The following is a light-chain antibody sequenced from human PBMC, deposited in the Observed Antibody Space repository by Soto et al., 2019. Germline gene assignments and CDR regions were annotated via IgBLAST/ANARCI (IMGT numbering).Light chain of an antibody. V-gene: IGKV3-20*01. J-gene: IGKJ4*01. Sequence: EIVLTQSPGTLSLSPGERATLSCRASQSVSSSYLAWYQQKPGQAPRLLIYGASSRATGIPDRFSGSGSGTDFTLTISRLEPEYFSVYYCHQYGRSLPLPFSGGTNADIK. CDR2: GAS. CDR1: QSVSSSY. CDR3: HQYGRSLPLP.